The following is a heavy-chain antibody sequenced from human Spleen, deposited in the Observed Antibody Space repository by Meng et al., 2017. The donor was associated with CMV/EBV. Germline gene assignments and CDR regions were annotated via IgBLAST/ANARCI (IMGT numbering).Heavy chain of an antibody. J-gene: IGHJ4*02. CDR2: ISVDNGNT. CDR1: CYNFHRFG. D-gene: IGHD5-18*01. CDR3: AREGDQLWPALDF. V-gene: IGHV1-18*01. Sequence: ASCYNFHRFGISWVRPAPGQGLEWMGWISVDNGNTNFAQKFQGRVTMTTDTSTSTAYVELRSLRSDDTAMYYCAREGDQLWPALDFWGQGTLVTVSS.